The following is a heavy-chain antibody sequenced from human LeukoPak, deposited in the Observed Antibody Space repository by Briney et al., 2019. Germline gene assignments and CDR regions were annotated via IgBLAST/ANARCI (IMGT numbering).Heavy chain of an antibody. CDR2: INSNTGNP. J-gene: IGHJ4*02. Sequence: ASVKVSCKASGYTFTSYAMNWVRQAPGQGLEWMGWINSNTGNPTYAQGFTGRFVFSLDTSVSTAYLQISSLKAEDTAVYYCARVGEVRGVIMGDDFDYWGQGTLVTVSS. D-gene: IGHD3-10*01. CDR1: GYTFTSYA. V-gene: IGHV7-4-1*02. CDR3: ARVGEVRGVIMGDDFDY.